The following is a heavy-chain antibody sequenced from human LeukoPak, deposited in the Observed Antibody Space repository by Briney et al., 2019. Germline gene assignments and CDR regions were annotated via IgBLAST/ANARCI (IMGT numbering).Heavy chain of an antibody. V-gene: IGHV1-24*01. J-gene: IGHJ4*02. CDR3: ATQVLSKPWGVANDY. D-gene: IGHD3-10*01. Sequence: ASVKVSCKVSGYTLTELSMHWVRRAPGKELEWMGGFDPEDGETIYAQKFQGRVTMTEDTSTDTAYMELSSLRSEDTAVYYCATQVLSKPWGVANDYWGQGTLVTVSS. CDR2: FDPEDGET. CDR1: GYTLTELS.